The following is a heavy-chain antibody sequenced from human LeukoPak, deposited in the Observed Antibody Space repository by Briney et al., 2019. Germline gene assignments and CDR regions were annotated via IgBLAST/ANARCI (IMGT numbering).Heavy chain of an antibody. D-gene: IGHD5-24*01. CDR2: ISGSGGST. Sequence: GGSLRLSCAASGFTFSSYAMSWVRQAPGKGLEWVSAISGSGGSTYYADSVKGRFTISRDNSKNTLYLQMNSLRAEDTAVYYCAKDGAGDGHNHYYYYYMDVWGKGTTVTVSS. V-gene: IGHV3-23*01. CDR3: AKDGAGDGHNHYYYYYMDV. CDR1: GFTFSSYA. J-gene: IGHJ6*03.